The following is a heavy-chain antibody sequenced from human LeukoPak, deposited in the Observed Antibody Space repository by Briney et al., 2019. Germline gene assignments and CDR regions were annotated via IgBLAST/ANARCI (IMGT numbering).Heavy chain of an antibody. CDR1: GGSISSGGYY. CDR3: ARDTSSGNSLYFQH. Sequence: SETLSLTCTISGGSISSGGYYWSWIRQHPGKGLEWIGYIYYSGSTYYNPSLKSRVTISVDTFKNQFSLKLSSVTAADTAVYYCARDTSSGNSLYFQHWGQGTLVTVSS. J-gene: IGHJ1*01. D-gene: IGHD4-23*01. V-gene: IGHV4-31*03. CDR2: IYYSGST.